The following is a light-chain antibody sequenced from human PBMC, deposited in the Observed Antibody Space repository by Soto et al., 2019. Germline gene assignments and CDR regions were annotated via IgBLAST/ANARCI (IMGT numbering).Light chain of an antibody. V-gene: IGKV1-8*01. CDR1: QDINRY. J-gene: IGKJ1*01. CDR2: AAS. Sequence: AIRMTQSPSSFSASTGDRVTITCRASQDINRYLAWYQQKPGKAPMLLIYAASTLQSGVSSRFSGSGSGTDFTLTSSRLQSEDFATYYCQQYYNLWTCGQGTKVDIK. CDR3: QQYYNLWT.